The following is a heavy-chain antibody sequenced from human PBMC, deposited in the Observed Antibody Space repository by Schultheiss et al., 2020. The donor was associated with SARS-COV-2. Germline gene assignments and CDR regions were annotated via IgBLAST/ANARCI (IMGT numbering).Heavy chain of an antibody. J-gene: IGHJ4*02. CDR2: INHSGST. D-gene: IGHD5-12*01. V-gene: IGHV4-38-2*02. CDR3: AKFKWPLDY. Sequence: GSLRLSCTVSGYSISSGYYWSWIRQPPGKGLEWIGEINHSGSTNYNPSLKSRVTISVDTSKNQFSLKLSSVTAADTAVYYCAKFKWPLDYWGQGTLVTDSS. CDR1: GYSISSGYY.